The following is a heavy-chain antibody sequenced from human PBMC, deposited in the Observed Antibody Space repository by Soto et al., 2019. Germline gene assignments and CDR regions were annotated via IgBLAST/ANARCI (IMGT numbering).Heavy chain of an antibody. V-gene: IGHV4-34*01. J-gene: IGHJ5*02. CDR3: ARERGRYCSGESCYPFGP. D-gene: IGHD2-15*01. Sequence: SETLSLTCAVYGGAFRGYYWSWIRQPPGKGLEWLGEINDSGSTNYNPSLKSRITISLDTSKKEISLRLSSVTAADTAVHYCARERGRYCSGESCYPFGPWGQGALVTVSS. CDR2: INDSGST. CDR1: GGAFRGYY.